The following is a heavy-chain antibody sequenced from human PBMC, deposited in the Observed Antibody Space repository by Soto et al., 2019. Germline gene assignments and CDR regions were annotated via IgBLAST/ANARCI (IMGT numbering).Heavy chain of an antibody. D-gene: IGHD3-22*01. J-gene: IGHJ4*02. CDR3: AKMSGYYYDSSGYYLDY. V-gene: IGHV3-23*01. CDR1: GFTFSSYA. CDR2: ISGSGGST. Sequence: GGSLRLSCAASGFTFSSYAMSWVRQAPGKGLEWVSAISGSGGSTYYADSVKGRFTISRDNAKNTLYLQMNSLRAEDTDVYYCAKMSGYYYDSSGYYLDYWGQGTLVTVSS.